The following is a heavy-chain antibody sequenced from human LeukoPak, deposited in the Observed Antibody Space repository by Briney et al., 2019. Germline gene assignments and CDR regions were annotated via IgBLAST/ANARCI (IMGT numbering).Heavy chain of an antibody. CDR3: ARGYYYDSSGLKPFDY. V-gene: IGHV4-34*01. D-gene: IGHD3-22*01. CDR1: GGSFSGYY. CDR2: INHSGST. J-gene: IGHJ4*02. Sequence: SETLSLTCAVYGGSFSGYYWSWIRQPPGKGLEWIGEINHSGSTNYNPSLKSRVTITVDTSKNQFSLKLNSVTAADTAVYYCARGYYYDSSGLKPFDYWGQGTLVTVSS.